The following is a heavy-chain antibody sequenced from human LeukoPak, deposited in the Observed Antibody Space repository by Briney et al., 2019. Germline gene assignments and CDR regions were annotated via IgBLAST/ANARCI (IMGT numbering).Heavy chain of an antibody. CDR3: ARGTITIFGVAPD. J-gene: IGHJ4*02. CDR1: GFTFSSYA. Sequence: GGSLRLSCAASGFTFSSYAMHWARQAPGKGLEWVAVISYDGSNKYYADSVKGRFTISRDNSKNTLYLQMNSLRAEDTAVYYCARGTITIFGVAPDWGQGTLVTVSS. CDR2: ISYDGSNK. D-gene: IGHD3-3*01. V-gene: IGHV3-30-3*01.